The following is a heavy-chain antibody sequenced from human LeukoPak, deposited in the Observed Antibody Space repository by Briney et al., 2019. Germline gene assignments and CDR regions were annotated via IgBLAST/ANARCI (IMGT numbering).Heavy chain of an antibody. D-gene: IGHD3-3*01. CDR2: TSGSGGST. Sequence: GGSLRLSCAASGFTFSSYAMSWVRQAPGKGLEWVSATSGSGGSTYYADSVKGRFTISRDNSKNTLYLQMNSLRAEDTAVYYCAKVNVYYDFWSGPHFTPMDVWGKGTTVTVSS. V-gene: IGHV3-23*01. CDR1: GFTFSSYA. J-gene: IGHJ6*03. CDR3: AKVNVYYDFWSGPHFTPMDV.